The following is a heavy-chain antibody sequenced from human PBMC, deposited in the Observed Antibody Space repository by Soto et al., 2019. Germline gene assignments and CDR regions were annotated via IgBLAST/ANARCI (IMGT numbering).Heavy chain of an antibody. V-gene: IGHV4-39*01. D-gene: IGHD5-12*01. CDR1: GGSISSSSYY. Sequence: SATLSLTCTVSGGSISSSSYYWGWIRQPPGKGQEWIGSIYYIGSTYYNPPLKIRVTISVDTSKNQFSLKLSSVTAADTAVYYCARHCSGYDSAFDYWGQGTLVTVSS. CDR2: IYYIGST. CDR3: ARHCSGYDSAFDY. J-gene: IGHJ4*02.